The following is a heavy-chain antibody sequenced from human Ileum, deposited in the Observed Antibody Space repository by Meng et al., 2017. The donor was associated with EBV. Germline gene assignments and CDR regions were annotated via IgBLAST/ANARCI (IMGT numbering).Heavy chain of an antibody. Sequence: QGRLQGPGPGLVKPSETLSLTGSVSGGSVSSGGNYWSWIRQPPGKGLEWIGYIYNSGSTNYNPSLKSRVTISVDTSKNQFSLKLSSVTAADTAVYYCARDGYSSGSDWGQGTLVTVSS. CDR2: IYNSGST. CDR3: ARDGYSSGSD. CDR1: GGSVSSGGNY. D-gene: IGHD6-19*01. J-gene: IGHJ4*02. V-gene: IGHV4-61*08.